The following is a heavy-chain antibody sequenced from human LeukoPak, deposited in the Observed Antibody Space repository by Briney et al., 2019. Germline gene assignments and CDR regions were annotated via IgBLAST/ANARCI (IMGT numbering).Heavy chain of an antibody. V-gene: IGHV4-4*07. CDR1: GGSISSYY. D-gene: IGHD3/OR15-3a*01. CDR2: IYTSGST. J-gene: IGHJ4*02. Sequence: PETLSLTCTVSGGSISSYYWSWIRQPAGKGLEWIGRIYTSGSTNYNPSLKSRVTMSVDTSKNQFSLKLSSVTAADTAVSYCPRDVLQQSPLDYEGGYYFDYWGQGTLVTVSS. CDR3: PRDVLQQSPLDYEGGYYFDY.